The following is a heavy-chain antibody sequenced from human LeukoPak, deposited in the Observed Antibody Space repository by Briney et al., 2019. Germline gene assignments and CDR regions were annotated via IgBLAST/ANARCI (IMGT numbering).Heavy chain of an antibody. D-gene: IGHD3-9*01. CDR3: TTVLRYFDWLSEYFDY. V-gene: IGHV3-15*01. Sequence: GGSLGLSCAASGFTFSNAWMSWVRQAPGKGLEWVGRIKSKTDGGTTDYAAPVKGRFTISRDDSKNTLYLQMNSLKTEDTAVYYCTTVLRYFDWLSEYFDYWGQGTLVTVSS. CDR2: IKSKTDGGTT. J-gene: IGHJ4*02. CDR1: GFTFSNAW.